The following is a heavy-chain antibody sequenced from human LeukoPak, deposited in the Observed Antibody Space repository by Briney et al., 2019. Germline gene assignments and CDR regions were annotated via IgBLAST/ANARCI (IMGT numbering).Heavy chain of an antibody. CDR2: IKPDGSET. CDR3: ARDRSISGVVTIDF. V-gene: IGHV3-7*01. J-gene: IGHJ4*02. Sequence: GGSLRLSCAASGFTFSKSWMTWVRQAPGKGLEWVANIKPDGSETYYVDSVMGRFTISRDNAKNSVYLQMNSLRAEDTAVYYCARDRSISGVVTIDFWDQGTLVTVSS. CDR1: GFTFSKSW. D-gene: IGHD3-3*01.